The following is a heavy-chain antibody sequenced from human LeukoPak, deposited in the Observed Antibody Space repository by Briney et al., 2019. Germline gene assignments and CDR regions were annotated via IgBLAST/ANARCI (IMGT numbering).Heavy chain of an antibody. Sequence: ASVKVSCKASGYTFTSYDINWVRQAPGQGLEWMGWINPNSGGTNYAQKFQGRVTMTRDTSISTAYMELSRLRSDDTAVYYCARGYCSSTSCQEGPWGQETLVTVSS. J-gene: IGHJ5*02. D-gene: IGHD2-2*01. CDR2: INPNSGGT. CDR1: GYTFTSYD. CDR3: ARGYCSSTSCQEGP. V-gene: IGHV1-2*02.